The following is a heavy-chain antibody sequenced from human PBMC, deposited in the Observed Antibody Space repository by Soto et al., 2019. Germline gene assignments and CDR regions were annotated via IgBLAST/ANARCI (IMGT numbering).Heavy chain of an antibody. J-gene: IGHJ6*02. Sequence: GASVKVSCKASVGTFDNFIMNWVRQTPGRGLEWMGGIVPMLGTPTYAEKFKGRVTISATGSTSTMYMEVTSLRSEDTAIYYCARNGTYSSSLSQYSGMDVWGQGTTVTVSS. CDR3: ARNGTYSSSLSQYSGMDV. CDR2: IVPMLGTP. D-gene: IGHD1-26*01. V-gene: IGHV1-69*13. CDR1: VGTFDNFI.